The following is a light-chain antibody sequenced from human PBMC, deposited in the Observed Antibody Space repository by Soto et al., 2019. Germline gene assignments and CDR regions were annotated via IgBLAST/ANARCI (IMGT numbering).Light chain of an antibody. CDR3: SSYTSSSTYV. CDR2: DVS. V-gene: IGLV2-18*02. CDR1: SSDVGSSNG. Sequence: QSALTQPPSVSGSPGQSVTISCAGTSSDVGSSNGVSWYQQPPGTAPKLMIYDVSNRPSGVPDRFSGSKSGNTASLTISGLQAEDEDDYYCSSYTSSSTYVFGTGTKVXVL. J-gene: IGLJ1*01.